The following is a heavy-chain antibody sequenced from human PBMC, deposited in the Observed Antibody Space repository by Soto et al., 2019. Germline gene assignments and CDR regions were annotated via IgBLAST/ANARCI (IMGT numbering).Heavy chain of an antibody. CDR2: IIPILGIA. V-gene: IGHV1-69*02. J-gene: IGHJ6*03. CDR1: GGTFSSYT. D-gene: IGHD2-15*01. CDR3: ARGTYCSGGSCYPRNYYYYMDV. Sequence: QVQLVQSGAEVKKPGSSVKVSCKASGGTFSSYTISWVRQAPGQGLEWMGRIIPILGIANYAQKFQGRVTITADKSTSTAYMELSSLRSEDTAVYYCARGTYCSGGSCYPRNYYYYMDVGGKGTTVTVSS.